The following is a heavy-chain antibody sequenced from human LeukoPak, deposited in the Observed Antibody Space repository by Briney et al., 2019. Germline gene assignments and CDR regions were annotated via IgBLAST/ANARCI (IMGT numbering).Heavy chain of an antibody. D-gene: IGHD5-18*01. CDR3: ARGPGYSYGLYYFDY. V-gene: IGHV4-59*12. CDR1: GGSISSYY. Sequence: SETLSLTCTVSGGSISSYYWSRIRQPPGKGLEWIGYIYYSGSTNYNPSLKSRVTISVDTSKNQFSLKLSSVTAADTAVYYCARGPGYSYGLYYFDYWGQGTLVTVSS. J-gene: IGHJ4*02. CDR2: IYYSGST.